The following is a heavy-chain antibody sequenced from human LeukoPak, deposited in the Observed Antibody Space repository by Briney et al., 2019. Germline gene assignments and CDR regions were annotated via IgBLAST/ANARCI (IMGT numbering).Heavy chain of an antibody. J-gene: IGHJ4*02. D-gene: IGHD3-9*01. CDR2: ISSSGTTI. Sequence: GGPLRLSCAASGFTFTDFYMSWIRQAPGKGLEWVSYISSSGTTIYYADSVMGRFTISRDNAKNSLYLQMNSLRAEDTAVYYCARALTGFIPGNWGQGTLVTVSS. V-gene: IGHV3-11*01. CDR3: ARALTGFIPGN. CDR1: GFTFTDFY.